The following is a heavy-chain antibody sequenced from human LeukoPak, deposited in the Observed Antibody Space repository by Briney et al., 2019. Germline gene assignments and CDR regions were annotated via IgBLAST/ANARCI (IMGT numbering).Heavy chain of an antibody. J-gene: IGHJ4*02. D-gene: IGHD2-2*01. CDR1: GGSISSGDYY. CDR2: IYYSGST. V-gene: IGHV4-30-4*08. CDR3: ARTPLGSDIVVVPAADY. Sequence: SQTLSLTCTVSGGSISSGDYYWSWIRQPPGRGLEWIGYIYYSGSTYYNPSLKSRVTTSVDTSKNQFSLKLSSVTAADTAVYYCARTPLGSDIVVVPAADYWGQGTLVTVSS.